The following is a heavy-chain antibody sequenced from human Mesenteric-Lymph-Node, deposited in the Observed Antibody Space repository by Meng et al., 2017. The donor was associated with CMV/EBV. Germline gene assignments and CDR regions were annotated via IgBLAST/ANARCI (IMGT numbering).Heavy chain of an antibody. CDR3: ARDVMVNTAWFDP. Sequence: SGGSVSRGGFYWRWLRKPPGKGLQWIGYIYYTGKTQYNPSLESRVTISVDTSNNQFSLKLNSVTAADTAIYYCARDVMVNTAWFDPWGQGTLVTVSS. J-gene: IGHJ5*02. D-gene: IGHD2-15*01. V-gene: IGHV4-61*08. CDR1: GGSVSRGGFY. CDR2: IYYTGKT.